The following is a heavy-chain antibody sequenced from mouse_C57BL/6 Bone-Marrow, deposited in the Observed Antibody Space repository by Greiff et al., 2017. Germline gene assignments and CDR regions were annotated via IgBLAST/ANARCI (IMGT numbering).Heavy chain of an antibody. V-gene: IGHV14-3*01. CDR2: IDPANGNT. CDR3: VRSPISYDCSGYLDV. J-gene: IGHJ1*03. CDR1: GFNIKNTY. D-gene: IGHD2-4*01. Sequence: VQLQQSVAELVRPGASVKLSCTASGFNIKNTYMHWVKQRPEQGLEWIGRIDPANGNTKYAPKFQGKATITADTSSNTAYLQHNSLTSEDTAIYYCVRSPISYDCSGYLDVWGTGPPVTVSS.